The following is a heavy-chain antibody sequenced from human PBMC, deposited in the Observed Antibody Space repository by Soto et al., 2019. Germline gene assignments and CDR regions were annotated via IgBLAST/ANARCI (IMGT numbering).Heavy chain of an antibody. Sequence: QITLKESGPTLVKPTQTLTLTCTFSGFSLSTSGVGVGWIRQPPGKALEWLALIYWDDDKRYSPSLKSRLTNPKDTSKNQVVLTMTNMDPVDTATYYCAHRPSPVLRFLDYFDYWGQGTLVTVSS. CDR3: AHRPSPVLRFLDYFDY. D-gene: IGHD3-3*01. CDR2: IYWDDDK. J-gene: IGHJ4*02. V-gene: IGHV2-5*02. CDR1: GFSLSTSGVG.